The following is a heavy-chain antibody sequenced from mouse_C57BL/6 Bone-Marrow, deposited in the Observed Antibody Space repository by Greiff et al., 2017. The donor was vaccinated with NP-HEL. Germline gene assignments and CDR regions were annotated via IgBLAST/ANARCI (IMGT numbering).Heavy chain of an antibody. CDR1: GFSLTSYG. Sequence: VQGVESGPGLVAPSQSLSITCTVSGFSLTSYGVDWVRQSPGKGLEWLGVIWGVGSTNYNSALKSRLSISKDNSKSQVFLKMNSLQTDDTAMYYCASENEYYYGSGYGDYYAMDYWGQGTSVTVSS. D-gene: IGHD1-1*01. CDR3: ASENEYYYGSGYGDYYAMDY. V-gene: IGHV2-6*01. CDR2: IWGVGST. J-gene: IGHJ4*01.